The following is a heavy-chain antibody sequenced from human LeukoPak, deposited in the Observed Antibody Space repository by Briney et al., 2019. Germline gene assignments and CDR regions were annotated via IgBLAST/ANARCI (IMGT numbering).Heavy chain of an antibody. Sequence: PGRSLRLSCAASGFTFSSYAMHWIRQPPGKGLEWIGEINHSGSTNYNPSLKSRVTISVDTPKNQFSLKLSSVTAADTAVYYCARAGLLHYYYYGMDVWGQGTTVTVSS. CDR2: INHSGST. CDR3: ARAGLLHYYYYGMDV. CDR1: GFTFSSYA. V-gene: IGHV4-34*01. J-gene: IGHJ6*02. D-gene: IGHD3-22*01.